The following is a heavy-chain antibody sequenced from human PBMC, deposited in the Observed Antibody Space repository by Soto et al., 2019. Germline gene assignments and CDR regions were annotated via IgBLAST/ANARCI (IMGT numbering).Heavy chain of an antibody. V-gene: IGHV1-2*02. CDR1: GFSFTGYY. D-gene: IGHD6-6*01. CDR2: INAHSGGT. CDR3: AKDLTRQLAYWLDP. J-gene: IGHJ5*02. Sequence: SVKVSCKASGFSFTGYYIHWLRQAPGQGLEWMGWINAHSGGTEYAQKFQGRVTLTRDTSIATAYLTLNSLTSDDTALYYCAKDLTRQLAYWLDPWGQGTQVTVYS.